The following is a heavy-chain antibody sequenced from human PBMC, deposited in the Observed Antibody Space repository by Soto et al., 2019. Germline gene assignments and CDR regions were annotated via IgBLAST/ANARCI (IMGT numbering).Heavy chain of an antibody. Sequence: PGGSLRLSCAASGFTFSSYGMHWVRQAPGKGLEWVAVISYDGSNKYYADSVKGRFTISRDNSKNTLYLQMNSLRAEDTAVYYCAKDLQYYDFWSGYKTQYYYYGMDVWGQGTTVTVSS. CDR3: AKDLQYYDFWSGYKTQYYYYGMDV. D-gene: IGHD3-3*01. CDR2: ISYDGSNK. V-gene: IGHV3-30*18. J-gene: IGHJ6*02. CDR1: GFTFSSYG.